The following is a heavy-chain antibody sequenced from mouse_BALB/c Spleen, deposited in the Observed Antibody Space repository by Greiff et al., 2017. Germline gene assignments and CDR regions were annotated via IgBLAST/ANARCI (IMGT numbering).Heavy chain of an antibody. D-gene: IGHD2-14*01. J-gene: IGHJ1*01. CDR1: GYSITSDYA. CDR2: ISYSGST. V-gene: IGHV3-2*02. CDR3: ARYRYDWYFDV. Sequence: VQLQQSGPGLVKPSQSLSLTCTVTGYSITSDYAWNWIRQFPGNKLEWMGYISYSGSTSYNPSLKSRISITRDTSKNQFFLQLNSVTTEDTATYYCARYRYDWYFDVWGAGTTVTVSS.